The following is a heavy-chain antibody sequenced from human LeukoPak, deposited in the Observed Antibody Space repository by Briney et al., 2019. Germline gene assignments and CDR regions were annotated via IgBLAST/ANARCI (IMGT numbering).Heavy chain of an antibody. J-gene: IGHJ6*02. Sequence: GGSLRLSCAVSGFTFSSYEMNWVRQAPGKGLERLSYISSSAGTIYYADSVKGRFTISRDNARNSLYLQMNSLRAEDTAVYYCARDPDYYYGMDVWGQGTTVTVSS. CDR3: ARDPDYYYGMDV. CDR2: ISSSAGTI. V-gene: IGHV3-48*03. CDR1: GFTFSSYE.